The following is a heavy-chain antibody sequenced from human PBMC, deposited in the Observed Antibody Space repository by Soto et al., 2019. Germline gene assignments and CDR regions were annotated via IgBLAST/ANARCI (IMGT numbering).Heavy chain of an antibody. CDR2: ISSNGGTI. CDR3: KKEKYVMYSGYDAFDL. J-gene: IGHJ3*01. CDR1: GFTFSSYE. D-gene: IGHD5-12*01. V-gene: IGHV3-48*03. Sequence: GGSLRLSCAASGFTFSSYEMDWVRQAPGKGLEWVAYISSNGGTIYYGDSVKGRFTISRDNADNSLYLQMNSLRAEDTAVYYCKKEKYVMYSGYDAFDLWGRGTMVTVSS.